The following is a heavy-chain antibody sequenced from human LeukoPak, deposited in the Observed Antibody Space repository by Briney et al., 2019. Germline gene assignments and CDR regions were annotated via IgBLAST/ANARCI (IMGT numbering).Heavy chain of an antibody. J-gene: IGHJ4*02. CDR3: ARDSDFDF. Sequence: PGGSLRLSCAASGFPFSSFWMSWVRQAPGKGLEWVAHIKQDGSEKYYVDSVKGRFTISRDNAKNSLYLQMNSLRAEDTAVYYCARDSDFDFWGQGTLVTVSS. CDR1: GFPFSSFW. CDR2: IKQDGSEK. V-gene: IGHV3-7*05.